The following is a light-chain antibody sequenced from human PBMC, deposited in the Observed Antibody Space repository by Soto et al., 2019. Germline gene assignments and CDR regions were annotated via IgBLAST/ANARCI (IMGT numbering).Light chain of an antibody. CDR1: SSNIGKNY. V-gene: IGLV1-51*01. Sequence: QSVLTQPHSVSAVPGQKVTLSCSGSSSNIGKNYVSWYQHLPGTAPTLLIYDNDQRPSGIPDRFSGSKSGTSATLGITGLQTGDEADYYCVSWYNSLNVGVFGGGTELTVL. CDR3: VSWYNSLNVGV. J-gene: IGLJ2*01. CDR2: DND.